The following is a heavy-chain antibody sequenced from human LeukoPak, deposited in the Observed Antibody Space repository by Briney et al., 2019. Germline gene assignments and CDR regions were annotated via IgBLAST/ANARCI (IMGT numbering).Heavy chain of an antibody. Sequence: GESLNISCKGSGYSFTSYWISWVRPMRGKGMEWMGRIDPSESYTNYSPSFQGHVTISAAKSIRTSYLQWSSLKASDTAMYYCARGGYSSSSYRFDYWGQGTLVSVSS. CDR3: ARGGYSSSSYRFDY. J-gene: IGHJ4*02. D-gene: IGHD6-13*01. CDR1: GYSFTSYW. V-gene: IGHV5-10-1*01. CDR2: IDPSESYT.